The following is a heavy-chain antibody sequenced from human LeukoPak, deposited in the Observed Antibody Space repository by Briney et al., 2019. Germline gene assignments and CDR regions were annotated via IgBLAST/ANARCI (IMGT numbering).Heavy chain of an antibody. CDR2: ISYDGSNK. V-gene: IGHV3-30*18. Sequence: GRSLRLSCAASGFTFSSYGMHWVRQAPGKGLEWVAVISYDGSNKYYADSVKGRFTISRDNSKNTLYLQMNSLRAEDTAVYYCAKGLGYSGQDPNYWGQGTLVPVSS. CDR1: GFTFSSYG. CDR3: AKGLGYSGQDPNY. D-gene: IGHD5-12*01. J-gene: IGHJ4*02.